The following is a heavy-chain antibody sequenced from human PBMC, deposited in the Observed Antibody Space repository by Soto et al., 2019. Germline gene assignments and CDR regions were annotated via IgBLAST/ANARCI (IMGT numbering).Heavy chain of an antibody. Sequence: QVQLQQWGAGLLKPSETLSLTCTVYGGSFSGNYWSWIRQPPGMGLEWIGEISHSGTTNYNPSLISRVTISVDTSKNQFSLKLSSVTAADTAIYYCARGHLPGGNTFHYDYWGQGTLVTVSS. J-gene: IGHJ4*02. CDR2: ISHSGTT. CDR1: GGSFSGNY. CDR3: ARGHLPGGNTFHYDY. D-gene: IGHD2-15*01. V-gene: IGHV4-34*01.